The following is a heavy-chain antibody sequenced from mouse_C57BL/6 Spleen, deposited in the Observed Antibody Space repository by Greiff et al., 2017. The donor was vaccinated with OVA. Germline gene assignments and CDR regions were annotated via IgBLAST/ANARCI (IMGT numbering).Heavy chain of an antibody. D-gene: IGHD2-4*01. J-gene: IGHJ4*01. CDR3: ARSNYDYDSYYAMGY. CDR1: GYTFTSYW. Sequence: VQLQQPGAELVKPGASVKLSCKASGYTFTSYWMHWVKQRPGRGLEWIGRIDSNSGGSKYNEKFNSKATLTVDKPSSTAYMQLSSLSSEDSAVYYCARSNYDYDSYYAMGYWGQGASVTVSS. V-gene: IGHV1-72*01. CDR2: IDSNSGGS.